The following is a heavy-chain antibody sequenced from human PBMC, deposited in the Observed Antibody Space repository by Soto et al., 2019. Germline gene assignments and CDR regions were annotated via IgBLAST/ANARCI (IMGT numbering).Heavy chain of an antibody. CDR1: GGTFSSYA. CDR2: IIPIFGTA. V-gene: IGHV1-69*01. Sequence: QVQLVQSGAEVKKPGSSVKVSCKASGGTFSSYAISWVRQAPGQGLEWMGGIIPIFGTANYAQKFQGRVTITADESTSTAYMELSSLRSEDTAVYYCARDDPNLGMTTVTYDSYYGMDVWGQGTTVTVSS. D-gene: IGHD4-4*01. J-gene: IGHJ6*02. CDR3: ARDDPNLGMTTVTYDSYYGMDV.